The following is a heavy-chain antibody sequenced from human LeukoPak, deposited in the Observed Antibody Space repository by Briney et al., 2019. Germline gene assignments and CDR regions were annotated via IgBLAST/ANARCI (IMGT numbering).Heavy chain of an antibody. D-gene: IGHD6-13*01. J-gene: IGHJ6*02. CDR1: GGSISGYY. Sequence: SETLSLTCTVSGGSISGYYWSWSRQPPGKGVEWIGNLYYMRGAWYKSSLKSRVTTSVDTSRNEFSLKLSSVTAADTAVYYCASQWGSSWPKGYYYYGMDVWGQGTTVTVSS. CDR2: LYYMRGA. CDR3: ASQWGSSWPKGYYYYGMDV. V-gene: IGHV4-59*08.